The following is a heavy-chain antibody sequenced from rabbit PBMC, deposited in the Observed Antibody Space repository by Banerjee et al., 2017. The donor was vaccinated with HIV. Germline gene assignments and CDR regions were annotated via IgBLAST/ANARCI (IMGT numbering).Heavy chain of an antibody. J-gene: IGHJ4*01. Sequence: WVGCIYNGDGSTYYASWVNGRFSISRSTSLNTVTLQLNSLTAADTATYFCARDLAGVIGWNFNLWGPGTLVTVS. D-gene: IGHD4-1*01. V-gene: IGHV1S47*01. CDR3: ARDLAGVIGWNFNL. CDR2: IYNGDGST.